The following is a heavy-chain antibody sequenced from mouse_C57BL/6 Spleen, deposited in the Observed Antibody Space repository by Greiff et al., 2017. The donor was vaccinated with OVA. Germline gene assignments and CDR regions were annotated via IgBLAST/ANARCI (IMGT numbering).Heavy chain of an antibody. CDR2: INPSNGGT. V-gene: IGHV1-53*01. D-gene: IGHD1-1*01. J-gene: IGHJ2*01. CDR3: ARFDGLYYFDY. CDR1: GYTFTSYW. Sequence: VKLVESGTELVKPGASVKLSCTASGYTFTSYWMHWVKQRPGQGLEWIGNINPSNGGTNYTEKFKSKATLTVDKSSNTAYIQLSSLTSEDSAIDYCARFDGLYYFDYWGQGTTLTVSS.